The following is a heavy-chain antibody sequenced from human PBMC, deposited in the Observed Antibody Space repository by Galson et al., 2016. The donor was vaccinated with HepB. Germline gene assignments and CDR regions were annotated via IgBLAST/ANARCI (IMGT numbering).Heavy chain of an antibody. J-gene: IGHJ2*01. Sequence: SLRLSCAASGFTFDNYTMNWLRQAPGKGLEWVSSVSHSSTYVYYADSVQGRFTISRDNAKNSLYLEMNSLRVEDTAVFYWARSLGWYFDVWGRGTPVTVSS. CDR3: ARSLGWYFDV. D-gene: IGHD6-6*01. CDR2: VSHSSTYV. CDR1: GFTFDNYT. V-gene: IGHV3-21*01.